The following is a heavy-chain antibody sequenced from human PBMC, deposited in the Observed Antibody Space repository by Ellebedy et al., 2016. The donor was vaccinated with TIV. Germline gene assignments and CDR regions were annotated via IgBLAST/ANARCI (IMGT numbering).Heavy chain of an antibody. V-gene: IGHV1-46*01. CDR1: GYTFTGYY. D-gene: IGHD3-10*01. J-gene: IGHJ5*02. CDR2: INPSGGST. Sequence: ASVKVSXXASGYTFTGYYMHWVRQAPGQGLEWMGIINPSGGSTSYAQKFQGRVTMTRDTSTSTVYMELSSLRSEDTAVYYCARGYGSGSYYGSWFDPWGQGTLVTVSS. CDR3: ARGYGSGSYYGSWFDP.